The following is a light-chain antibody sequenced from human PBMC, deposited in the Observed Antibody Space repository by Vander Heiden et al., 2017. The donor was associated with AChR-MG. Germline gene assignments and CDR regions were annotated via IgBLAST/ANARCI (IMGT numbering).Light chain of an antibody. CDR1: SPNIGSNT. V-gene: IGLV1-44*01. Sequence: QSVLTQPPSASGTPGQRVTISCSGSSPNIGSNTVNWYQQLPGTAPNLLIYGNNQRHSGVPDRFSGSKSGTSASLAISGLQAEDEADYYCEAWDDSLNGLWVFGGGTKLTVL. J-gene: IGLJ3*02. CDR2: GNN. CDR3: EAWDDSLNGLWV.